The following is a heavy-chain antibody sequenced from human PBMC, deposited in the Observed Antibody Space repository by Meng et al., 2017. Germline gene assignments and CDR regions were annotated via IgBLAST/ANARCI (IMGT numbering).Heavy chain of an antibody. CDR1: GFSFSDYW. Sequence: GGSLRLSCAASGFSFSDYWMTWVRQAPGEGLEWVANIGPDGSEKNYVDSVTGRFTISRDNANKAVYLHMNSLTAEDTAMYYCARLARSPEYWGQGTQVTVSS. J-gene: IGHJ4*01. V-gene: IGHV3-7*01. CDR2: IGPDGSEK. CDR3: ARLARSPEY. D-gene: IGHD1-14*01.